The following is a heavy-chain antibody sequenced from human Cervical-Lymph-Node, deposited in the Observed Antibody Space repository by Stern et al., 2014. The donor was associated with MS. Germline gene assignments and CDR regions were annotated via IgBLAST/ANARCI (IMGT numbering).Heavy chain of an antibody. J-gene: IGHJ5*02. CDR3: AHIRPSVVVPAAQFDP. V-gene: IGHV2-5*02. D-gene: IGHD2-2*01. Sequence: ESGPTLVKPTQTLTLTCTFSGFSLSTSGVGVGWIRQPPGKALEWLALIYWDNDKRYSPSLKSRLTITKDTSKNQVVLTMTNMDPVDTATYYCAHIRPSVVVPAAQFDPWGQGTLVTVSS. CDR1: GFSLSTSGVG. CDR2: IYWDNDK.